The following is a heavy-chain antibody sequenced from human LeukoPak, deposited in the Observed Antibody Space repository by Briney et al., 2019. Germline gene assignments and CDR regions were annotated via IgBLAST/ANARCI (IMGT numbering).Heavy chain of an antibody. J-gene: IGHJ4*02. Sequence: GGSLRLSCAASGFTFSSYWMHWVRQAPGKGLEWVANIKLDGTEKYYVDSVKGRFTISRDNAKNSLYLQMNSLRAEDTAVYYCASDRYYFGVWGQGTLVTVSS. D-gene: IGHD3-10*01. CDR1: GFTFSSYW. CDR3: ASDRYYFGV. V-gene: IGHV3-7*05. CDR2: IKLDGTEK.